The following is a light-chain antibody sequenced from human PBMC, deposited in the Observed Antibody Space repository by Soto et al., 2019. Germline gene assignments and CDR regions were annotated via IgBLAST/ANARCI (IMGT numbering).Light chain of an antibody. J-gene: IGKJ1*01. CDR1: QSVSSN. Sequence: EIVMTQSQATLSVSPGERATLSCRASQSVSSNLAWYQQKPGQAPRLLIYGASTRATGIPARFSGSGSGTDFTLTISSLQSEDFAVYYCQQYNNWPPGWTFGQGTKVDIK. CDR2: GAS. CDR3: QQYNNWPPGWT. V-gene: IGKV3-15*01.